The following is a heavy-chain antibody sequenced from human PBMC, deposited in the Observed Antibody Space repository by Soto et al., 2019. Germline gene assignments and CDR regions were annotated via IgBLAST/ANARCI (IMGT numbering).Heavy chain of an antibody. V-gene: IGHV3-33*01. CDR1: GFTFSSYG. Sequence: PGGSLRLSCAASGFTFSSYGMHWVRQAPGKGLEWVAVIWYDGSNKYYADSVKGRFTISRDNSKNTLYLQMNSLRAEDTAVYYCARGGSSSVRGVWGQGTTVTVSS. CDR3: ARGGSSSVRGV. CDR2: IWYDGSNK. J-gene: IGHJ6*02. D-gene: IGHD6-13*01.